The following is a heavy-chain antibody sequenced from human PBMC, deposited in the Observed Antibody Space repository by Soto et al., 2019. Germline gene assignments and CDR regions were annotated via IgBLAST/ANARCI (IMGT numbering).Heavy chain of an antibody. J-gene: IGHJ4*02. CDR2: IYYSGST. CDR1: GGSISSYY. CDR3: ARISSASSGWLPDY. D-gene: IGHD6-19*01. V-gene: IGHV4-59*01. Sequence: PSETLSLTCTVSGGSISSYYWSWIRQPPGKGLEWIGYIYYSGSTNYNPSLKSRVTISVDTSKNQFSLKLSSVTAADTAVYYCARISSASSGWLPDYWGQGTLVTVSS.